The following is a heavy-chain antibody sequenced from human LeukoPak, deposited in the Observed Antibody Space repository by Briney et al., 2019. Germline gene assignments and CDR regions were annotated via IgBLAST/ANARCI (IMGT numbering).Heavy chain of an antibody. Sequence: PSETLSLTCAVYGESFSGYYWSWLRQPPGKGLEWIGEINHSGSTNYNPSLKSRVTISVDTSKNQFSLKLSSVTAADTAVYYCARGGPFYSSGCPLDYWGQGTLVTVSS. J-gene: IGHJ4*02. CDR2: INHSGST. D-gene: IGHD6-19*01. CDR1: GESFSGYY. V-gene: IGHV4-34*01. CDR3: ARGGPFYSSGCPLDY.